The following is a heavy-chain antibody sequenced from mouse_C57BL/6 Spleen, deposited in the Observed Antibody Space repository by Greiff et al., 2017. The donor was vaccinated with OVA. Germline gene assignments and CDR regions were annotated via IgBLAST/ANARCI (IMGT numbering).Heavy chain of an antibody. Sequence: EVQLVESGGGLVKPGGSLKLSCAASGFTFSSYTMSWVRQTPEKRLEWVATISGGGGNTYYPDSVKGRFTISRDNAKNTLYLQMSSLRSEDTALYYCARELRPFAYWGQGTLVTVSA. J-gene: IGHJ3*01. D-gene: IGHD3-2*02. CDR2: ISGGGGNT. V-gene: IGHV5-9*01. CDR3: ARELRPFAY. CDR1: GFTFSSYT.